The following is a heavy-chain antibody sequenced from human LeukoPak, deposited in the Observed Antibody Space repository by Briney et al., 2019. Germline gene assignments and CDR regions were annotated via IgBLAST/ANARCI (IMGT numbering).Heavy chain of an antibody. D-gene: IGHD6-19*01. V-gene: IGHV4-39*01. CDR3: ARQAYSSGWYVEYYFDY. Sequence: SETLSLTCTVSGGSISSSSYYWGWIRQPPGKGLEWTGSIYYSGSTYYNPSLKSRVTISVDTSKNQFSLKPSSVTAADTAVYYCARQAYSSGWYVEYYFDYWGQGTLVTVSS. J-gene: IGHJ4*02. CDR2: IYYSGST. CDR1: GGSISSSSYY.